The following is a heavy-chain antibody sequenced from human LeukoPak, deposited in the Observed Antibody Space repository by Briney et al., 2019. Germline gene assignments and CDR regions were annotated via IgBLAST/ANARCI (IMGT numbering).Heavy chain of an antibody. CDR3: ARDRVEVFDY. J-gene: IGHJ4*02. D-gene: IGHD2-15*01. CDR2: ISSSSYI. CDR1: GFTFSSYS. V-gene: IGHV3-21*01. Sequence: GGSLKLSCAASGFTFSSYSMNWVRQAPGKGLEWVSSISSSSYIYYADSVKGRFTISRDNAKNSLYLQMNSLRAEDTAVYYCARDRVEVFDYWGQGTLVTVSS.